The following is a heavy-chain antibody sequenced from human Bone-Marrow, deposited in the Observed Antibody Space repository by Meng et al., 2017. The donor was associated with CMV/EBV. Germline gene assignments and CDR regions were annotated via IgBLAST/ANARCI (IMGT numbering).Heavy chain of an antibody. CDR1: GFTFSNAW. D-gene: IGHD1-26*01. CDR3: TTLVGVGATRGGDY. V-gene: IGHV3-15*01. Sequence: GESLKISCAASGFTFSNAWMSWVRQAPGKGLEWVGRIKSKTDGGTTDYAAPVKGRFTISRDDSKNTLYLQMNSLKTEDTDVYYSTTLVGVGATRGGDYWGQGTLVTVSS. CDR2: IKSKTDGGTT. J-gene: IGHJ4*02.